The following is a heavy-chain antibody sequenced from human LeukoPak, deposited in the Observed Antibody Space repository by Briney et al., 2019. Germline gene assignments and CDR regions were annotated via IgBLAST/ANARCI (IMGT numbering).Heavy chain of an antibody. CDR2: INPSGGST. J-gene: IGHJ6*02. CDR1: GYTFTSYY. V-gene: IGHV1-46*01. D-gene: IGHD2-2*01. Sequence: GASVKVSCKASGYTFTSYYMHWVRQAPGQGLEWMGIINPSGGSTSYAQKFQGRVTMTRDTSTSTVYMELSSLRSEDTAVYYCARASPRYCSSTSCYAPYYYYGMDVWGQGTTVTVSS. CDR3: ARASPRYCSSTSCYAPYYYYGMDV.